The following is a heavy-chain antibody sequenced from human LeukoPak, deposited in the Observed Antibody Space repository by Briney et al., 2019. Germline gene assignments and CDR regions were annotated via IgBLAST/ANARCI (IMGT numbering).Heavy chain of an antibody. J-gene: IGHJ4*02. V-gene: IGHV3-30*09. CDR3: ATVTKVDFDY. D-gene: IGHD4-11*01. CDR2: VSVEGIGR. Sequence: PGGSLRLSCAASGSTFSSYTFYWFRQAPGTGLEWVASVSVEGIGRYFPGSVEGRFAISRDDSKKSVFLQMSNVRPEDTALYFCATVTKVDFDYWGQGTLVTVSS. CDR1: GSTFSSYT.